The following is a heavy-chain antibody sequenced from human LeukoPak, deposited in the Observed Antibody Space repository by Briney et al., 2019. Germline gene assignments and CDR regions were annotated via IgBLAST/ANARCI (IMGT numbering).Heavy chain of an antibody. J-gene: IGHJ4*02. D-gene: IGHD3-22*01. CDR3: TSSGDSSGYYYIRFDY. CDR2: ISWNSGSI. CDR1: GFTFDDYA. V-gene: IGHV3-9*01. Sequence: HPGRTLRLSCAASGFTFDDYAMHWVRQAPGKGLEWVSGISWNSGSIGYADSVKGRFTISRDNARNSLYLQMNSLKTEDTAVYYCTSSGDSSGYYYIRFDYWGQGTLVTVSS.